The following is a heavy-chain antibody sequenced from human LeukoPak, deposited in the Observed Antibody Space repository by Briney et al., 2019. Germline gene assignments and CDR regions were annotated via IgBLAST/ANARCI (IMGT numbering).Heavy chain of an antibody. D-gene: IGHD3-10*01. CDR1: GGSFSGYY. J-gene: IGHJ3*02. CDR3: ARGFTTGLWSGELFRAFDI. Sequence: KPSETLSLTCAVYGGSFSGYYWSWIRQPPGKGLEWIGEINHSGSTNYNPSLKSRVTISVDTSKNQFSLKLSSVTAADTAVYYCARGFTTGLWSGELFRAFDIWGQGTMVTVSS. V-gene: IGHV4-34*01. CDR2: INHSGST.